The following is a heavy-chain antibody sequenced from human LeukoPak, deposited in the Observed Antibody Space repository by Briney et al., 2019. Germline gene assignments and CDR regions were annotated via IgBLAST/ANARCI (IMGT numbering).Heavy chain of an antibody. CDR3: ARDVPYGYGMDV. D-gene: IGHD3-10*01. Sequence: SETLSLTCTVSGGSISSYYWSWIRQPPGKGLEWIGYIYYSGSTNYNPSLKSRVTISVDTSKNQFSLKLSSVTAADTAEYYCARDVPYGYGMDVWGQGTTVTVSS. V-gene: IGHV4-59*01. CDR1: GGSISSYY. J-gene: IGHJ6*02. CDR2: IYYSGST.